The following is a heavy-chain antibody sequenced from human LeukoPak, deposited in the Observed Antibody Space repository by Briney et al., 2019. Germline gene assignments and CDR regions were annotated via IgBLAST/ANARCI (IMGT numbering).Heavy chain of an antibody. Sequence: PSETLPLTCTVSGGSISSYYWSWIRQPPGKGLEWIGYIYYSGSTNYNPSLKSRVTISVHTSKNQFSLKLSSVTAADTAVYYCARVQIAYSYGLFDYWGQGTLVTVSS. J-gene: IGHJ4*02. CDR3: ARVQIAYSYGLFDY. V-gene: IGHV4-59*01. CDR1: GGSISSYY. CDR2: IYYSGST. D-gene: IGHD5-18*01.